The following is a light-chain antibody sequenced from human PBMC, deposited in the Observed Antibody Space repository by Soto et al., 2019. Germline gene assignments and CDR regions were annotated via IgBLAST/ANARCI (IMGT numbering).Light chain of an antibody. Sequence: QSVLTQPASVSGSPGQSITISCTGTSSDVGGYNYVSWYQQHPGKAPKLMIYDVSNRPSGVSNRFSGSKSGNTASLTISFLQAEDEADYYCSSYTSSSTPLYVFGTGTKVTVL. V-gene: IGLV2-14*01. CDR2: DVS. J-gene: IGLJ1*01. CDR3: SSYTSSSTPLYV. CDR1: SSDVGGYNY.